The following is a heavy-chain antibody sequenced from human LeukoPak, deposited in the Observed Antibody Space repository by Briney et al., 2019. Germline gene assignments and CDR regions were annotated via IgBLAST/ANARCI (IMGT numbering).Heavy chain of an antibody. Sequence: ASVKVSCKASGYTFTGDYLHWVRRAPGQGLEWMGWMNPNSGGTNYAQKFQGRVTMTRDTSISTAYMELTRLRPDDTAVYYCARDRNSGSSLDIWGQGTMLTVSS. CDR3: ARDRNSGSSLDI. CDR1: GYTFTGDY. J-gene: IGHJ3*02. D-gene: IGHD6-6*01. V-gene: IGHV1-2*02. CDR2: MNPNSGGT.